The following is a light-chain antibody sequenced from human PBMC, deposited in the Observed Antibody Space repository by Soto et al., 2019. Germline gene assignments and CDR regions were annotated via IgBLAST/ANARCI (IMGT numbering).Light chain of an antibody. CDR2: AAS. J-gene: IGKJ5*01. CDR1: QGISSY. Sequence: DIQLTQSPSFLSASVGDRVTITCRASQGISSYLAWYQQKPGKAPKLLIYAASTLQSGVPSRFSGSRSGTEFTLTISSQQPEDLATYYCQQLNSYPITFGQGTRLEIK. V-gene: IGKV1-9*01. CDR3: QQLNSYPIT.